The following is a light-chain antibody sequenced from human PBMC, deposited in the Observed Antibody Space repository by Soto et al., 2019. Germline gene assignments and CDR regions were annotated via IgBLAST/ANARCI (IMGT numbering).Light chain of an antibody. CDR3: QQYNSYLIIT. V-gene: IGKV1-5*03. CDR1: QSISTW. J-gene: IGKJ3*01. Sequence: DIQMTQSPSTLSASVGDRVTITCRASQSISTWLAWYQQKPGKAPKLLIYKASSLESGVPSRFSGSGSATELNLTISSLQPDDFATYYCQQYNSYLIITFGHGTKVDIK. CDR2: KAS.